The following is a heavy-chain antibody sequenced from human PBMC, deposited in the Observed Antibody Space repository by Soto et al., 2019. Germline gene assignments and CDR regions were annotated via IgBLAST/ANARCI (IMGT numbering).Heavy chain of an antibody. V-gene: IGHV3-30*14. CDR3: ARDSSGYYTSCFDY. Sequence: QVQLVESGGGVVQPGRSLRLSCAASGFTFSSYAMHWVRQAPGKGLEWVAVISYDGSNKYYADSVKGRFTISRDNSKNTRYLQMNSLRAEDTAVYYCARDSSGYYTSCFDYWGQGTLVTVSS. CDR2: ISYDGSNK. J-gene: IGHJ4*02. D-gene: IGHD3-22*01. CDR1: GFTFSSYA.